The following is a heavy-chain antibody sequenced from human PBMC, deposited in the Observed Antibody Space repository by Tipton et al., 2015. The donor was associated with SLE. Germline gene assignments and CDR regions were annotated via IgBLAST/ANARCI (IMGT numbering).Heavy chain of an antibody. D-gene: IGHD4-17*01. V-gene: IGHV4-39*07. CDR3: ARGMTNGDYADAFDI. CDR2: IYYSGST. Sequence: TLSLTCTVSGGSISSSSYYWGWIRQPPGKGLEWIGSIYYSGSTYYNPSLKSRVTISVDTSKNQFSLKLSSVTAADTAVYYCARGMTNGDYADAFDIWGQGTMVTVSS. CDR1: GGSISSSSYY. J-gene: IGHJ3*02.